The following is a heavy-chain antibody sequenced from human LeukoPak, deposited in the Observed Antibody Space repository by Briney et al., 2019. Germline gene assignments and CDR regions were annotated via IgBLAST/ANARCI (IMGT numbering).Heavy chain of an antibody. CDR3: ARDRSGWYYFDY. Sequence: GGSLRLSCAASGFTFSSYWMHWVRQAPGKGLVWVSRINSDGSSTRYADSVKGRFTISRDNAKNTLYLQMNSLRAEDTAVYYCARDRSGWYYFDYWGQGTLVTVSS. CDR1: GFTFSSYW. D-gene: IGHD6-19*01. V-gene: IGHV3-74*01. J-gene: IGHJ4*02. CDR2: INSDGSST.